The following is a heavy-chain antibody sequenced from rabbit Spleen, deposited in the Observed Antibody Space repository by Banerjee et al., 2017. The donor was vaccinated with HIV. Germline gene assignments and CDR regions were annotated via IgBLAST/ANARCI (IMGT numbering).Heavy chain of an antibody. CDR3: TREFNL. V-gene: IGHV1S45*01. J-gene: IGHJ4*01. CDR2: VDASNGNT. Sequence: EESGGGLVQPEESLTLTCTASGFTLSRYWICWVRQAPGKGLEWIACVDASNGNTYYASWAKGRFTISKTSSTTVTLQMTSLTAADTATYFCTREFNLWGPGTLVTVS. CDR1: GFTLSRYW.